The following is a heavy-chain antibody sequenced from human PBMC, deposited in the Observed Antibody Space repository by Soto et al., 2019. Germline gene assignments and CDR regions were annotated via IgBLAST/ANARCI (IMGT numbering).Heavy chain of an antibody. J-gene: IGHJ6*02. V-gene: IGHV4-31*03. CDR3: ARDHRGYSYGTPLYYYYYGMDV. Sequence: SSETLSLTCTVSGGSISSGGYYWSWIRQHPGKGLEWIGYIYYSGSTYYNPSLKSRVTISVDTSKNQFSLKLSSVTAADTAVYYCARDHRGYSYGTPLYYYYYGMDVWGQGTTVTVSS. D-gene: IGHD5-18*01. CDR2: IYYSGST. CDR1: GGSISSGGYY.